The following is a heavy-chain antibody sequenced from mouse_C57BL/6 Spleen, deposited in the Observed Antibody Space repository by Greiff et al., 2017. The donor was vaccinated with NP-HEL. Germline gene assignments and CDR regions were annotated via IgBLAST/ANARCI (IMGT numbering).Heavy chain of an antibody. V-gene: IGHV1-4*01. CDR2: INPSSGYT. J-gene: IGHJ3*01. D-gene: IGHD2-5*01. Sequence: VQLQQSGAELARPGASVKMSCKASGYTFTSYTMHWVKQRPGQGLEWIGYINPSSGYTKYNQKFQDKATLTADKSSSTAYMQLSSLTSEDSAVYYCARNSNYAWFAYWGQGTLVTVSA. CDR1: GYTFTSYT. CDR3: ARNSNYAWFAY.